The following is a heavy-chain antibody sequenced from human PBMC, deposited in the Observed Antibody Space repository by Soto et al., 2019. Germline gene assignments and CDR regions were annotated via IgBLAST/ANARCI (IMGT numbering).Heavy chain of an antibody. V-gene: IGHV4-39*07. CDR1: GGSISSSSYY. CDR3: ARISDAEYFDY. CDR2: IYYSGST. Sequence: SETLSLTCTVSGGSISSSSYYWGWIRQPPGKGLEWIGSIYYSGSTYYNPSLKSRVTISVDTSKNQFSLKLSSVTAADTAVYYCARISDAEYFDYWGQEPWSPSPQ. J-gene: IGHJ4*01.